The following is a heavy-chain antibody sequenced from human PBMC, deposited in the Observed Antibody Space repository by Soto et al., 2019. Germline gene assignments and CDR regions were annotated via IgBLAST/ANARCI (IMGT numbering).Heavy chain of an antibody. D-gene: IGHD2-21*02. CDR1: GFTFSSYS. V-gene: IGHV3-48*02. CDR3: ARDRGVGSNTGHCGGDCSDIGEFDY. Sequence: GGSLRLSCAASGFTFSSYSXXWVXQXXGKGLEWVSXISSSSXXIXYAASLKGRFTISRDNAKNSLYLQMNSLRDEDTAVYYCARDRGVGSNTGHCGGDCSDIGEFDYWGQGTLVTVSS. J-gene: IGHJ4*02. CDR2: ISSSSXXI.